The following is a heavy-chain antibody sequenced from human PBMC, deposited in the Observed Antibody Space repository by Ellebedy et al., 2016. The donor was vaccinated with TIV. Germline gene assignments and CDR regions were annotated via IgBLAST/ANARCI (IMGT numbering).Heavy chain of an antibody. J-gene: IGHJ4*02. D-gene: IGHD6-13*01. V-gene: IGHV3-30-3*01. CDR3: ARNFAGAGTFEFDY. CDR1: GFTFSSYA. Sequence: GESLKISXAASGFTFSSYAMHWVRQAPGKGLEWVAVISYDGSNKYYADSVKGRFTISRDNSKNTLYLQMNSLRAEDTAVYYCARNFAGAGTFEFDYWGQGTLVTVSS. CDR2: ISYDGSNK.